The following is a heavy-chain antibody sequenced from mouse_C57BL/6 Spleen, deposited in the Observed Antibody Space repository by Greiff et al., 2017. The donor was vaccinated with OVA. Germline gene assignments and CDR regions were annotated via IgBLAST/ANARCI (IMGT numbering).Heavy chain of an antibody. Sequence: VQLQQSGAELVKPGASVKMSCKASGYTFTSYWITWVKQRPGQGLEWIGDIYPGSGSTNYNEKFKSKATLTVDTSSSTAYMQLSSLTSEDSAVYYCARGTTVVPYWYFDVWGTGTTVTVSS. J-gene: IGHJ1*03. D-gene: IGHD1-1*01. V-gene: IGHV1-55*01. CDR3: ARGTTVVPYWYFDV. CDR1: GYTFTSYW. CDR2: IYPGSGST.